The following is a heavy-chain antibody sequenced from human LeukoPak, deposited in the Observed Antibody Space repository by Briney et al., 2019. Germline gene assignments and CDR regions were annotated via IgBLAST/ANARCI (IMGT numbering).Heavy chain of an antibody. J-gene: IGHJ6*02. V-gene: IGHV3-21*01. D-gene: IGHD3-22*01. CDR3: ARGDRAREYYYYAMDV. CDR1: GFTFSSYS. Sequence: PGGSLRLSCAASGFTFSSYSMNWVRQAPGKGLEWVSSMNSSGSYIYYAYSVKGRFTISRDSAKNSLYLQMNSLRAEDTAVYYCARGDRAREYYYYAMDVWGQGTTVTVSS. CDR2: MNSSGSYI.